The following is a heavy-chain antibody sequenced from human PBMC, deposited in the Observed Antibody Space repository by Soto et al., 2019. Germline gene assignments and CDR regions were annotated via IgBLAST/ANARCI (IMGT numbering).Heavy chain of an antibody. CDR3: ARDQVRYSSASSGILRS. Sequence: AASVKVSCKASGYTFTSYGISWVRQAPGQGLEWMGWISAYNGNTNYAQKLQGRVTMTTDTSTSTAYMELRSLRSDDTAVYYCARDQVRYSSASSGILRSWRHAPPVTVPS. D-gene: IGHD6-19*01. V-gene: IGHV1-18*01. J-gene: IGHJ5*01. CDR2: ISAYNGNT. CDR1: GYTFTSYG.